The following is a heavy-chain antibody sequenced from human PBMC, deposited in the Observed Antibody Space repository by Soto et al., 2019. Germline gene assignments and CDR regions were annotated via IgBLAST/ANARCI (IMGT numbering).Heavy chain of an antibody. J-gene: IGHJ4*02. Sequence: QVQLQESGPGLVKPSQTLSLTCTVSGGSISSGGYYWSWIRQHPGKGLEWIGYIYYSGSTYYNPSLKSRVTISVDTSKNQFSLKLSSVTAADTAVYYCARESMFGGVIVNGVDYWGQGTLVTVSS. V-gene: IGHV4-31*03. CDR1: GGSISSGGYY. CDR3: ARESMFGGVIVNGVDY. CDR2: IYYSGST. D-gene: IGHD3-16*02.